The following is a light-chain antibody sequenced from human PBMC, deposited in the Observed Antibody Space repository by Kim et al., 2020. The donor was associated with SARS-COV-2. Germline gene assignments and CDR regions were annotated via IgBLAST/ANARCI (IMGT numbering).Light chain of an antibody. CDR1: QSISSH. CDR3: QQNYITPFT. Sequence: DIQMTQSPSSLSASVGDRVTITCRTSQSISSHLNWYHQKPGRAPKLLIYAASTLQGGVPSRFSGSGSETDFTLTISSLQPEDVETYFYQQNYITPFTFGPGTKVDIK. V-gene: IGKV1-39*01. CDR2: AAS. J-gene: IGKJ3*01.